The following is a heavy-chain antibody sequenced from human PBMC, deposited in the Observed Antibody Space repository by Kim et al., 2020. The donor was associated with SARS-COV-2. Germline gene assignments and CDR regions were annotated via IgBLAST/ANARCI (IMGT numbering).Heavy chain of an antibody. Sequence: SVKVSCKASGGTFSSYAISWVRQAPGQGLEWMGGIIPIFGTANYAQKFQGRVTITADESTSTAYMELSSLRSEDTAVYYCARDRIQLWLRGEWGYWGQGTLVTVSS. CDR2: IIPIFGTA. CDR3: ARDRIQLWLRGEWGY. V-gene: IGHV1-69*13. D-gene: IGHD5-18*01. J-gene: IGHJ4*02. CDR1: GGTFSSYA.